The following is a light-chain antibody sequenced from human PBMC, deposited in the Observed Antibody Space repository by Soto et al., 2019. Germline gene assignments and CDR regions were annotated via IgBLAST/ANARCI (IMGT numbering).Light chain of an antibody. CDR2: EAS. J-gene: IGKJ2*01. Sequence: EIVMTQSPATLSVSPGERAALSCRASQSVRSNFAWYQQKPDQAPRLLVYEASTRVTGIQAMFSGSGSGTEFTLPIRSRQAQDFEVYCCQQKNHWPSTFGHGPKRPI. CDR1: QSVRSN. V-gene: IGKV3-15*01. CDR3: QQKNHWPST.